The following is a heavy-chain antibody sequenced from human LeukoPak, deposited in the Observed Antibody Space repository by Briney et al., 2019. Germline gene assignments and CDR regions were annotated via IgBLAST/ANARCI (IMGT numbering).Heavy chain of an antibody. CDR2: IYYSGNT. V-gene: IGHV4-28*01. J-gene: IGHJ3*02. D-gene: IGHD6-19*01. CDR3: ARNQAVAANRGAFDI. CDR1: GYSISSNNW. Sequence: SETLSLTCAVAGYSISSNNWGAWIRQPPGKELEWIGYIYYSGNTYYNPYNPSLTSRVTMSVDTSKNQFSLKLDSVTEIDTAMYYCARNQAVAANRGAFDIWGQGTMVTVSS.